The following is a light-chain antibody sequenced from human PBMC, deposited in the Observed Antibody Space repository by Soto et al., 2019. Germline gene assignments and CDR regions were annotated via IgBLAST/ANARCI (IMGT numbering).Light chain of an antibody. CDR3: QQYNNWPPMYT. Sequence: EIVMTQSPATLSVSPGVRATLSCRASQSVSSNLAWYQQKPGQAPRLLIYGASTSATGIPARFSGSGSGTEFTRAISSLQCEDFAVYYCQQYNNWPPMYTLGQGTKLEIK. V-gene: IGKV3-15*01. J-gene: IGKJ2*01. CDR2: GAS. CDR1: QSVSSN.